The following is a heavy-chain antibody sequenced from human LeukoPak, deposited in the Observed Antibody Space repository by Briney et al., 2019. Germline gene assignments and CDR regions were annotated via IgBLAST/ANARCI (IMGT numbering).Heavy chain of an antibody. D-gene: IGHD3-9*01. J-gene: IGHJ4*02. CDR3: ARQSYDILTGYYTDY. V-gene: IGHV5-51*01. CDR1: GYSFTSYW. Sequence: GESLKISCKGSGYSFTSYWIGWVRQMPGKGLEWMGIIYPGDSDTRYSPSFQGQVTISADKSISTAYLQWSSLKASDTAMYYCARQSYDILTGYYTDYWGQGTLVTVSS. CDR2: IYPGDSDT.